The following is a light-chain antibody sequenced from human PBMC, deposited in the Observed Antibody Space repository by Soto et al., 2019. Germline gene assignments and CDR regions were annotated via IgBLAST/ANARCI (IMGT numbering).Light chain of an antibody. V-gene: IGKV3-20*01. CDR3: QQYDNWPQT. CDR2: DTS. J-gene: IGKJ5*01. Sequence: EVVLTQSPGTLSLSPGERAPLSCRASQNVVGYKLAWCQQKPGQPPRLLFYDTSSRAAAASDRFSGSGSGTDFTLTISRLQSVDFAVYYCQQYDNWPQTFGQGTRLENK. CDR1: QNVVGYK.